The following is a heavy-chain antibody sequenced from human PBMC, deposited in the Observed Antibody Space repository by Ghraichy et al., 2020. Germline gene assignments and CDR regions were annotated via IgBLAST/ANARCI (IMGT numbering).Heavy chain of an antibody. V-gene: IGHV4-38-2*02. Sequence: SQTLSLTCTVSGYSISSGYYWGWIRQPPGKGLEWIGSIYHSGSTYYNPSLKSRVTISVDTSKNQFSLKLSSVTAADTAVYYCAEGHVLRFLVTFDYWGQGTLVTVSS. D-gene: IGHD3-3*01. CDR2: IYHSGST. J-gene: IGHJ4*02. CDR3: AEGHVLRFLVTFDY. CDR1: GYSISSGYY.